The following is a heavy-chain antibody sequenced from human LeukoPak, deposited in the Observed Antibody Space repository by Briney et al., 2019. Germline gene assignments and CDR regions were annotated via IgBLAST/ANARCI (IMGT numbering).Heavy chain of an antibody. D-gene: IGHD3-10*01. CDR2: INPSGGST. V-gene: IGHV1-46*01. CDR1: GYTFTSYY. Sequence: ASVKVSCKASGYTFTSYYMHWVRQAPGQGLEWMGIINPSGGSTSYAQKFQGRVTMTRDMSTSTVYMELSSLRSEDTAVYYCARESYYYGSGSYYPEYYFDYWGQGTLVTVSS. J-gene: IGHJ4*02. CDR3: ARESYYYGSGSYYPEYYFDY.